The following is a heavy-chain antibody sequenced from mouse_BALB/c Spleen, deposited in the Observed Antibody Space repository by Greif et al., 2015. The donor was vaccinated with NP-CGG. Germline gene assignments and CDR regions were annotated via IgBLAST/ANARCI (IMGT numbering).Heavy chain of an antibody. Sequence: VQLQQSGAELMKPGASVKISCKATGYTFSSYWIEWVKQRPGHGPEWIGEILPGSGSTNYNEKFKGKATFTADTSSNTAYMQLSSLTSEDSAVYYCARVRFAYWGQGTLVTVSA. V-gene: IGHV1-9*01. CDR1: GYTFSSYW. CDR3: ARVRFAY. J-gene: IGHJ3*01. CDR2: ILPGSGST.